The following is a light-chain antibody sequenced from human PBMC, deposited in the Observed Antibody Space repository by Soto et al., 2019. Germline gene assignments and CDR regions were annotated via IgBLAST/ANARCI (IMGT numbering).Light chain of an antibody. Sequence: EVVMTQSPATLSVSPGESATLSCRASQSISSNKLAWYQQKPGQAPRLLLFGVSNRATGILARFSGSGSGTDFSLTISSLQSEDFAVYYCQQYDYWPRTFGQGTKVDIK. CDR2: GVS. V-gene: IGKV3-15*01. J-gene: IGKJ1*01. CDR1: QSISSN. CDR3: QQYDYWPRT.